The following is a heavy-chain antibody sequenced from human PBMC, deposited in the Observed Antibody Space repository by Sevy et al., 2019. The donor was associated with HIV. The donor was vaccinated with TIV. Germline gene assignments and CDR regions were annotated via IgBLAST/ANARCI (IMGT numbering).Heavy chain of an antibody. CDR3: AREGPRIAQFDS. CDR1: GGSISSEDYY. V-gene: IGHV4-39*02. D-gene: IGHD6-13*01. Sequence: KQSQTLSLTCTVSGGSISSEDYYWGWIRQPPGKGLDWIGSIYYSGSTYYNPSLKSRVTISVDTSKNQFSLKLRSVTAADTAMYYCAREGPRIAQFDSWGQGTLVTVSS. CDR2: IYYSGST. J-gene: IGHJ4*02.